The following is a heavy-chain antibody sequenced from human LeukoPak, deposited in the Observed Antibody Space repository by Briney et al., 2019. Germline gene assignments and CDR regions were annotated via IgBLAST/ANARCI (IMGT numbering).Heavy chain of an antibody. V-gene: IGHV4-59*08. CDR1: GGSISSYY. D-gene: IGHD1-26*01. J-gene: IGHJ4*02. CDR2: IYYSGST. CDR3: ARHKSGGSYPLDY. Sequence: PSETLSLTCTVSGGSISSYYWSWIRQPPGKGLEWSGYIYYSGSTDYNPSLKSRVTISVDTSKNQFSLKLSSVTAADTAVYYCARHKSGGSYPLDYWGQGTLVTVSS.